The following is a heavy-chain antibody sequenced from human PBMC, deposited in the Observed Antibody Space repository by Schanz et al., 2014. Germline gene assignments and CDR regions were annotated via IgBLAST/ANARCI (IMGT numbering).Heavy chain of an antibody. J-gene: IGHJ4*02. Sequence: VHLLESGGGLVQPGGSLRLSCAASGFSFGTYAMSWVRQAPGKGLEWVAFVPFDGSQKFYADSVKGRFTISRDNSKNTVYLQMNSLRPGDTAVYYCARESSNDIVLVPGAVFDHWGQGILVTVSS. V-gene: IGHV3-30*04. CDR2: VPFDGSQK. D-gene: IGHD2-2*01. CDR3: ARESSNDIVLVPGAVFDH. CDR1: GFSFGTYA.